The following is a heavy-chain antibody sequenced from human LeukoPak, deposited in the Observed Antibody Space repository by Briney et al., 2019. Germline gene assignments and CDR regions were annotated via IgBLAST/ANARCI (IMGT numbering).Heavy chain of an antibody. Sequence: SQTLSLTRAISGDSVSSNSAAWNWTRQSPSRGLEWLGRTYYRSKWYNDYAVCVKSRITINPDTSKNQFSLQLNSVTPEDTAVYYCAREPEYSSSPGGFDYWGQGTLVTVSS. D-gene: IGHD6-6*01. CDR1: GDSVSSNSAA. CDR2: TYYRSKWYN. V-gene: IGHV6-1*01. CDR3: AREPEYSSSPGGFDY. J-gene: IGHJ4*02.